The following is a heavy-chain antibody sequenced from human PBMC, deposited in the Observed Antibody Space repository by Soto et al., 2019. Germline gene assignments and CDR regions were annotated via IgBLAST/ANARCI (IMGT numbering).Heavy chain of an antibody. CDR3: ARGSGLSTALYYYGMDV. CDR1: GCSVSSGSYY. V-gene: IGHV4-61*01. CDR2: IYYSGST. J-gene: IGHJ6*02. D-gene: IGHD3-16*02. Sequence: SDTLSLTCTVSGCSVSSGSYYWSWIRQPPGKGLEWIWYIYYSGSTNYNPSLKSRVTISVDTSKNQFSLKLSSVTAADTAVYYCARGSGLSTALYYYGMDVWGQGTTVTVSS.